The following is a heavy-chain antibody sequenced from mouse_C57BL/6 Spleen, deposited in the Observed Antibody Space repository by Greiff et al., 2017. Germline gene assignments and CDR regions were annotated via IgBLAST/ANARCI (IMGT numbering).Heavy chain of an antibody. CDR3: ARKGDLYY. CDR2: INPGSGGT. D-gene: IGHD3-3*01. CDR1: GYAFTNYL. J-gene: IGHJ2*01. V-gene: IGHV1-54*01. Sequence: LVESGAELVRPGTSVKVSCKASGYAFTNYLIEWVKQRPGQGLEWIGVINPGSGGTNYNEKFKGKATLTADKSSSTAYMQLSSRTSEDSAVYFCARKGDLYYWGQGTTLTGS.